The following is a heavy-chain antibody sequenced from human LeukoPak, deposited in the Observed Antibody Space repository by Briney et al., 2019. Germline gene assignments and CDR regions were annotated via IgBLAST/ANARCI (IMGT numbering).Heavy chain of an antibody. Sequence: WETLSLLCTVSCVPINSYYGSRIRQPARKGLEWVGGIYTSGSTNYKPPVQSRVTNPVDTHKNQLSLPLSYVTAAATAVYDCARDAIAPADNWGQGTLVTVSS. V-gene: IGHV4-4*07. CDR3: ARDAIAPADN. CDR1: CVPINSYY. CDR2: IYTSGST. D-gene: IGHD6-13*01. J-gene: IGHJ4*02.